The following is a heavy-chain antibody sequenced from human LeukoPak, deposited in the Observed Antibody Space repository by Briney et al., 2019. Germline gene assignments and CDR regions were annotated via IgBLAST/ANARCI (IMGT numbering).Heavy chain of an antibody. J-gene: IGHJ4*02. CDR1: GFTFSSYE. CDR3: ARVSGWYVFDY. V-gene: IGHV3-48*03. Sequence: GGSLRLSCAAFGFTFSSYEMNWVRQAPGKGLEWVSYISSSGSTIYYADSVKGRFTISRDNAKNSLYLQMNSLRAEDTAVYYCARVSGWYVFDYWGQGTLVTVSS. CDR2: ISSSGSTI. D-gene: IGHD6-19*01.